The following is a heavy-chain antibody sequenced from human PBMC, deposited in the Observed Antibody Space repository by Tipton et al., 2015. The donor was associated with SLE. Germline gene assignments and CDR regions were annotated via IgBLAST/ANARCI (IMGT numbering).Heavy chain of an antibody. D-gene: IGHD6-6*01. CDR1: GFTFSSYA. V-gene: IGHV4-34*01. Sequence: LRLSCAASGFTFSSYAMSWIRQPPGKGLEWIGEINHSGSTNYNPSLKSRVTISVDTSKNQFSLKLSSVTAADTAVYYCARDSRWRDTYSGSSRLDYWGQGTLVTVSS. J-gene: IGHJ4*02. CDR2: INHSGST. CDR3: ARDSRWRDTYSGSSRLDY.